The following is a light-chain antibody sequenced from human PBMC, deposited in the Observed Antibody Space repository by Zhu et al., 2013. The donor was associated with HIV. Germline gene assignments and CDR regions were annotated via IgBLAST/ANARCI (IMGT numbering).Light chain of an antibody. CDR3: QQYNSYPYT. CDR2: QAS. CDR1: ENIRTW. J-gene: IGKJ2*01. V-gene: IGKV1-5*03. Sequence: DIQMTQSPSTLSASVGDRVTITCRASENIRTWMAWYQQIPGKAPNLLISQASTLQRGAPTRISGSGSGTEFTLTINSLQPDDFATYYCQQYNSYPYTFGQGTKVLIK.